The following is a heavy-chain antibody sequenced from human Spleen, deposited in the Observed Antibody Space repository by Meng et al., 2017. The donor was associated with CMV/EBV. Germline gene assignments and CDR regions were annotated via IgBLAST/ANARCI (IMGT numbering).Heavy chain of an antibody. J-gene: IGHJ5*02. CDR1: GGSMSSGDYF. CDR2: IYYSGNT. CDR3: ARAEYYNWFDP. Sequence: QVQVPGPGPGRVKPSQPLSRTCTVSGGSMSSGDYFWNWIRQPPGKGLEWIGYIYYSGNTYYNPSLKSRVTISIDTSKNQFSLKLSSVTAADTAVYYCARAEYYNWFDPWGQGTLVTVSS. V-gene: IGHV4-30-4*01. D-gene: IGHD1-14*01.